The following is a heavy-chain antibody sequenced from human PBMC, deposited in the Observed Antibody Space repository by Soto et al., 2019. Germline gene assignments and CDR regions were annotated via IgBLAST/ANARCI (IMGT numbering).Heavy chain of an antibody. CDR1: GYTFTGYY. CDR2: INPNSGGT. V-gene: IGHV1-2*04. D-gene: IGHD3-10*01. Sequence: QVQLVQSGAEVKKPGASVKVSCKASGYTFTGYYMHWVRQAPGQGLEWMGWINPNSGGTNYAQKFQGWVTMTRDTSISTDYMELSRLRFDDTAVYYCAGDARGDEAPMDYWGQGTLVTVSS. J-gene: IGHJ4*02. CDR3: AGDARGDEAPMDY.